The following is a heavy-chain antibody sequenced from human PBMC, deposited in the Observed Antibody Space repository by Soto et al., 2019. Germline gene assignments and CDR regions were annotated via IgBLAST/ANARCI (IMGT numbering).Heavy chain of an antibody. Sequence: SETLSLTCAVSGGSISSGGYSWSWIRQPPGKGLEWIGYIYHNGSTYYNPSLKSRVTISVDTSKNQFSLKLSSVTAADTAVYYCARDKYYYDSSGYDYYFDYWGQGTLVTVSS. J-gene: IGHJ4*02. D-gene: IGHD3-22*01. CDR3: ARDKYYYDSSGYDYYFDY. CDR2: IYHNGST. V-gene: IGHV4-30-2*05. CDR1: GGSISSGGYS.